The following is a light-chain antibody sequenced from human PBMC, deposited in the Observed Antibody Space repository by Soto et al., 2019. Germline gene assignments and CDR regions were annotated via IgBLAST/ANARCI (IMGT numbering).Light chain of an antibody. CDR3: QKYDSVPWS. Sequence: DIQMTQSPSSLSTSVGDTVTITCRASQGIGKNLAWYQQKPGKVAKVLIYTASTLHSGVPSRFSGSGSGTDFTLTINSLQPEDVATYFCQKYDSVPWSFGQGTRVEI. J-gene: IGKJ1*01. V-gene: IGKV1-27*01. CDR1: QGIGKN. CDR2: TAS.